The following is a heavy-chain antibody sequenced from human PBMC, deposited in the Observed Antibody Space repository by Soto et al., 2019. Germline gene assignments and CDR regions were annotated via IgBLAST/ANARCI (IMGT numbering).Heavy chain of an antibody. Sequence: ASVEVSCKASGYDFTNYGITWVRQAPGQGLEWMGWISTYNAKSKSPQKFQGRVTLTTDTSTNTAYMELRSLRSDDTAIYYCARDSGFLIDTHGYFDFWGQGTRVTVYS. CDR3: ARDSGFLIDTHGYFDF. D-gene: IGHD3-22*01. V-gene: IGHV1-18*04. CDR2: ISTYNAKS. CDR1: GYDFTNYG. J-gene: IGHJ4*02.